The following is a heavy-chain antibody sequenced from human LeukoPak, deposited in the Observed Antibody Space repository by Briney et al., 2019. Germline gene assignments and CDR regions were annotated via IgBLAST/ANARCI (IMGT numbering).Heavy chain of an antibody. CDR1: GYTFTSYY. J-gene: IGHJ4*02. CDR3: ARVGSAMVLDY. D-gene: IGHD5-18*01. Sequence: ASVKVSCKASGYTFTSYYMHWVRQAPGQGLEWMGIINPSGGSTSYAQKFQGRVTMTRDTSTSTVYTELSSLRSEDTAVYYCARVGSAMVLDYWGQGTLVTVSS. V-gene: IGHV1-46*01. CDR2: INPSGGST.